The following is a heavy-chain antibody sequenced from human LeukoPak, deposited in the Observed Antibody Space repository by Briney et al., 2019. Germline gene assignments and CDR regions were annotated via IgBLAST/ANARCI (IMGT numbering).Heavy chain of an antibody. J-gene: IGHJ4*02. CDR3: ARGVNYYDSSGYASSD. CDR1: GYTFINYG. V-gene: IGHV1-69*13. Sequence: ASVKVSCKASGYTFINYGITWVRQAPGQGLEWMGGIIPIFGTANYAQKFQGRVTITADESTSTAYMELSSLRSEDTAVYYCARGVNYYDSSGYASSDWGQGTLVTVSS. CDR2: IIPIFGTA. D-gene: IGHD3-22*01.